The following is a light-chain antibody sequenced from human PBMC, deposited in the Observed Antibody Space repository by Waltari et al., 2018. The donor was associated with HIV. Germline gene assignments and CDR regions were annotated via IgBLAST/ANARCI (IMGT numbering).Light chain of an antibody. CDR2: DVS. CDR3: CSYAGNYVWL. Sequence: QSALTQPRSVSGSPGQSVTISCTGTISDVGGYNYVSWYHQYPGKAPKVMIYDVSKRPSGVPDRLSGAKSGNTASLTISGLQAEDEADYYCCSYAGNYVWLFGGRTKLTVL. V-gene: IGLV2-11*01. CDR1: ISDVGGYNY. J-gene: IGLJ3*02.